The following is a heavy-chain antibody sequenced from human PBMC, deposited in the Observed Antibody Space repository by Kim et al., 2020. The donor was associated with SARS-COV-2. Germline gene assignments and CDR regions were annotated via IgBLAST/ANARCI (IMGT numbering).Heavy chain of an antibody. V-gene: IGHV4-59*01. D-gene: IGHD1-26*01. CDR2: IYYSGST. CDR3: ARGRWELPY. Sequence: SETLSLTCTVSGGSISNYYWSWIRQPPGKGLEWIGYIYYSGSTNYNPSLKSRVTISVDTSNNQASLTLSSVTAADTAVYYCARGRWELPYWGQGTLVTVSS. CDR1: GGSISNYY. J-gene: IGHJ4*02.